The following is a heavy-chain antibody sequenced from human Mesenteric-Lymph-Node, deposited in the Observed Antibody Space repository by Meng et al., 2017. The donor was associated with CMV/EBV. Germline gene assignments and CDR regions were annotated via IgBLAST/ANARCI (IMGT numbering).Heavy chain of an antibody. Sequence: ASVKVSCKASGDTFSSYGISWVRQAPGQGLEWMGWISAYNGNTNYAQKLQGRVTITTDTSTSTAYMALSSLRSEDTAVYYCAIVGEYYDFWSGYYSTQNWFDPWGQGTLVTVSS. J-gene: IGHJ5*02. CDR2: ISAYNGNT. V-gene: IGHV1-18*01. D-gene: IGHD3-3*01. CDR1: GDTFSSYG. CDR3: AIVGEYYDFWSGYYSTQNWFDP.